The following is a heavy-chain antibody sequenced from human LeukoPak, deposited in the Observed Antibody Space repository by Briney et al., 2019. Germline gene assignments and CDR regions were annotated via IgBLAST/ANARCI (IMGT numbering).Heavy chain of an antibody. Sequence: GGSLRLSCAASGFAFSNHAMSWVRQAPGKGLEWVSGISGDGGRTWYADSVKGRFTMSRDNSKNTLYLQMSSLRDEDTAVYYCAKLYSSGWLGLSSWGQGTLVTVSS. CDR2: ISGDGGRT. D-gene: IGHD6-19*01. CDR3: AKLYSSGWLGLSS. CDR1: GFAFSNHA. J-gene: IGHJ5*02. V-gene: IGHV3-23*01.